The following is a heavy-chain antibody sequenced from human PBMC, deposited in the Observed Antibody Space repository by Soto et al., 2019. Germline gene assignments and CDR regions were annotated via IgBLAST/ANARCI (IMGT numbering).Heavy chain of an antibody. CDR3: ARAWWELQPPNWFDP. J-gene: IGHJ5*02. Sequence: ASVKVSFKASGGTFSSYAISWVRQAPGQGLEWMGGIIPIFGTANYAQKFQGRVTITADESTSTAYMELSSLRSEDTAVYYCARAWWELQPPNWFDPWGQGTLVTVSS. D-gene: IGHD1-26*01. V-gene: IGHV1-69*01. CDR2: IIPIFGTA. CDR1: GGTFSSYA.